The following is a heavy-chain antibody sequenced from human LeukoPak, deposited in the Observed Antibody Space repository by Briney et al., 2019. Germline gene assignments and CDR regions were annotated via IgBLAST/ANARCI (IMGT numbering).Heavy chain of an antibody. CDR2: IYYSGST. V-gene: IGHV4-31*03. CDR1: GGSISSGGYY. Sequence: PSQTLSLTCTVSGGSISSGGYYWSWIRQHPGKGLEWIGYIYYSGSTYYNPSLKSRVTISVDTSKNQFSLKLSSVTAADTAVYYCARGRYDSSGLSYWYFDLWGRGTLVTVSS. J-gene: IGHJ2*01. CDR3: ARGRYDSSGLSYWYFDL. D-gene: IGHD3-22*01.